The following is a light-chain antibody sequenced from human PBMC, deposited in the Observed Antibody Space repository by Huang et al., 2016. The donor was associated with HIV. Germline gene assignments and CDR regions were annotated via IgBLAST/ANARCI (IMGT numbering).Light chain of an antibody. CDR1: QNVSPSH. V-gene: IGKV3-20*01. CDR2: GAS. Sequence: EIVLTQSPATLSLSPGDRATLSCRASQNVSPSHLAWYQQKPGQSPRLLSDGASSRATGIPGRFGGSGSGTARTLTIGRLEPEDFAVYYCLQYGNSPLVTFGQGTRLEIK. CDR3: LQYGNSPLVT. J-gene: IGKJ5*01.